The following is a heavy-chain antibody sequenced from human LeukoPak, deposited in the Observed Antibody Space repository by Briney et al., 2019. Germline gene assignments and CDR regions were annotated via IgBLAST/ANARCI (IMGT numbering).Heavy chain of an antibody. J-gene: IGHJ4*02. CDR1: GGSISSYY. Sequence: SETLSLTCTVSGGSISSYYWSWIRQPPGKGLEWIGYIYYSGSTNYNPSLKSRVTISVDTSKRQCSLKLSSVTAADTAVYYCARLGRDYDILTGYYHPPLWGQGTLVTVSS. D-gene: IGHD3-9*01. CDR2: IYYSGST. CDR3: ARLGRDYDILTGYYHPPL. V-gene: IGHV4-59*08.